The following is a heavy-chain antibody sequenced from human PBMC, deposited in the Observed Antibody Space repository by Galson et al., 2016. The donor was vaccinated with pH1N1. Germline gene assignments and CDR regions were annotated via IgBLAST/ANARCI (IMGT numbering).Heavy chain of an antibody. CDR1: GFTFNIFA. CDR2: ISASGANT. D-gene: IGHD3-22*01. J-gene: IGHJ4*02. V-gene: IGHV3-23*01. CDR3: VKLDSSGYYYGRFDS. Sequence: SLRLSCAASGFTFNIFAMSWVRQAPGKGPEWVSSISASGANTNYADPVKGRFTISRDNSKNTLYLQTNSLRAEDTAIYYCVKLDSSGYYYGRFDSWGQGTPVTVSS.